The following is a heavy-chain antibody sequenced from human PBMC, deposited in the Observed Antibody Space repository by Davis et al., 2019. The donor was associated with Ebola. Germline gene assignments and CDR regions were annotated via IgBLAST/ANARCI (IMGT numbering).Heavy chain of an antibody. J-gene: IGHJ5*02. D-gene: IGHD3-16*01. CDR2: ISGSVNTT. CDR1: GFTSSHYA. V-gene: IGHV3-23*01. Sequence: PGGSLRPSCAAPGFTSSHYAMSWVRQAPGKGLEWVSSISGSVNTTYYADSVEGRFTISRDNSKNTLSLQMDSVRGEDTAVYYCAKDKGFWVPPDWFGPWGQGVQVTVSS. CDR3: AKDKGFWVPPDWFGP.